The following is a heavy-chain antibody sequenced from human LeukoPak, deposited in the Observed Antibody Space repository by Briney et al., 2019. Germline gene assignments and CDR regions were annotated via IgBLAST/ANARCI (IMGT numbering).Heavy chain of an antibody. Sequence: PGGSLRLSCAASGFTFSSYAMHWVRQAPGKGLEWVAVISYDGSNKYYADSVKGRFTISRDNSKNTLYLQMNSLRAEDTAVYYCARDPWGYSSSWTEYYFDYWGQGTLVTVSS. CDR3: ARDPWGYSSSWTEYYFDY. CDR2: ISYDGSNK. D-gene: IGHD6-13*01. V-gene: IGHV3-30*04. CDR1: GFTFSSYA. J-gene: IGHJ4*02.